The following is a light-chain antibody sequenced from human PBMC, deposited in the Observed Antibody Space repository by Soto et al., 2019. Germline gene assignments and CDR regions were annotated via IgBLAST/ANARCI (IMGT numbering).Light chain of an antibody. CDR3: AAWDDSLRDVV. CDR1: SSNIGNNY. CDR2: RND. Sequence: QLVLTQPPSASGTPGQRVTISCSGSSSNIGNNYVHWYQQFPGTAPKLLIYRNDQRPSGVPDRFSGSKSGTSASLAISGLRSEDEADYYCAAWDDSLRDVVFGGGTKLTVL. V-gene: IGLV1-47*01. J-gene: IGLJ2*01.